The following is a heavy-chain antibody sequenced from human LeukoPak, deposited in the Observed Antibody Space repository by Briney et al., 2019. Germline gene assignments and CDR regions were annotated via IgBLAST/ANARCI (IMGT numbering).Heavy chain of an antibody. CDR3: ARVGYSSSWHTGSAFDI. J-gene: IGHJ3*02. CDR1: GFTFSTYE. D-gene: IGHD6-13*01. Sequence: GGSLRLSCAASGFTFSTYEMNWVRQAPGKGLEWVSYISNSDDTKKYAESVKGRFTISRDNAQKSLYLQMNSLRAEDTAVYYCARVGYSSSWHTGSAFDIWGQGTMVTVSS. CDR2: ISNSDDTK. V-gene: IGHV3-48*03.